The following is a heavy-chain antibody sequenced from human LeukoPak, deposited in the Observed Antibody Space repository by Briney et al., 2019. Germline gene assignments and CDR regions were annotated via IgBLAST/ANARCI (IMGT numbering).Heavy chain of an antibody. CDR1: GDSVSSNSAT. V-gene: IGHV6-1*01. CDR2: TYYRSKWYN. Sequence: SQTLSLTCAISGDSVSSNSATWTWIRQSPSRGLEWLGRTYYRSKWYNDYAVSVKSRITIDPDTSKNQFSLQLNPVTPEDTAVYYCARGSSSNSWYFDYWGQGTLVTVSS. J-gene: IGHJ4*02. D-gene: IGHD6-13*01. CDR3: ARGSSSNSWYFDY.